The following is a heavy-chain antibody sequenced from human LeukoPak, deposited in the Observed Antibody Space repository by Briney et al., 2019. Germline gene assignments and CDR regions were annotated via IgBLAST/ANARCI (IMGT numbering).Heavy chain of an antibody. V-gene: IGHV4-61*02. CDR2: IYSSGKT. CDR1: GGSINSGNYY. Sequence: SETLSLTCTVSGGSINSGNYYWNWIRQPAGQGLQWIGRIYSSGKTNYSPSLQRRVTISLDTSKNQFSLKLNSVTAADTAVYYCARGLWFGDENPPYFDYWGQGILVTVSS. D-gene: IGHD3-10*01. J-gene: IGHJ4*02. CDR3: ARGLWFGDENPPYFDY.